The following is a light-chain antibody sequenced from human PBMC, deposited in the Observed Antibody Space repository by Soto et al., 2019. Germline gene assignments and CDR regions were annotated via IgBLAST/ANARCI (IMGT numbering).Light chain of an antibody. V-gene: IGKV1-5*01. J-gene: IGKJ1*01. CDR3: QQYNSYSQT. CDR2: DAS. CDR1: QSISSW. Sequence: DIQMTQSPSTLSASVGDRVTITCRASQSISSWLAWYQQKPGKAPKLLIYDASSLESGVXSRFSGSGSGTEFTLTISSLQPDDFATYYCQQYNSYSQTFGQGTKVDLK.